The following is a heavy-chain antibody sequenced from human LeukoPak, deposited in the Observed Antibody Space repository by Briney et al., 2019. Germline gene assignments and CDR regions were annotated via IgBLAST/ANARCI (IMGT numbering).Heavy chain of an antibody. CDR2: TYYRSKWYN. CDR1: GDSVSRNSVA. V-gene: IGHV6-1*01. J-gene: IGHJ4*02. Sequence: SQTLSLTCAISGDSVSRNSVAWNWIRQSPSRGLEWLGRTYYRSKWYNDYAVSVRGRISINPDTSKNQFSLQLNSVTPEDTAVYYCARGQYSAHDYWGQGTLVTVSS. D-gene: IGHD4-11*01. CDR3: ARGQYSAHDY.